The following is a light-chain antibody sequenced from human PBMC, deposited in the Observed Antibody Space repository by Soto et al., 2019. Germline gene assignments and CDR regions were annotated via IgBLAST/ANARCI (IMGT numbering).Light chain of an antibody. CDR3: QQNGGSPPYT. V-gene: IGKV3-20*01. CDR2: GAS. CDR1: QTVSNTY. J-gene: IGKJ2*01. Sequence: EIVLTQSPGTLSLSPGERATLSCRASQTVSNTYLAWYQQKPGQAPRLLIYGASSRATGVPDRFSGSGSGTDFTLTISRLEPEDFAVYYCQQNGGSPPYTFGQVTKLEIK.